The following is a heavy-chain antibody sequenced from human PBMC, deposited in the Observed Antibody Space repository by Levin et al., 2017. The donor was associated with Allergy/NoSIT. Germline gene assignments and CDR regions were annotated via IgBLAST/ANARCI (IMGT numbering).Heavy chain of an antibody. V-gene: IGHV4-59*01. CDR3: ARDRSSGWPEYYFDY. J-gene: IGHJ4*02. CDR2: IYYSGST. CDR1: GGSISSYY. Sequence: NSSETLSLTCTVSGGSISSYYWSWIRQPPGKGLEWIGYIYYSGSTNYNPSLKSRVTISVDTSKNQFSLKLSSVTAADTAVYYCARDRSSGWPEYYFDYWGQGTLVTVSS. D-gene: IGHD6-19*01.